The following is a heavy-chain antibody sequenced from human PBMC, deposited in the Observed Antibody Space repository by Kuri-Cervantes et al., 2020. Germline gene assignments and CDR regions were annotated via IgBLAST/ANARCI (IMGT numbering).Heavy chain of an antibody. V-gene: IGHV3-74*03. CDR2: IKSDGSTP. Sequence: GGSLRLSCAASGFTFSTYWMHWVRQVTGKGLVWVSRIKSDGSTPVYADSVKGRFTISRDNAKNALYLQMSSLRAEDTAVYYCATGYYDSSAFGIWGQGTMVTVSS. CDR1: GFTFSTYW. J-gene: IGHJ3*02. CDR3: ATGYYDSSAFGI. D-gene: IGHD3-22*01.